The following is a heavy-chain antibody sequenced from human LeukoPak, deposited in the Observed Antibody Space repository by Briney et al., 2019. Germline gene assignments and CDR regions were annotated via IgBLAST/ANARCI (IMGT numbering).Heavy chain of an antibody. CDR3: VKDLDDYPPSDAFDL. V-gene: IGHV3-64D*06. CDR1: GFTFSDYP. J-gene: IGHJ3*01. CDR2: ISSNGGNT. D-gene: IGHD5-24*01. Sequence: GGSLRLSCSASGFTFSDYPMHWVRQAPGKGLESVSTISSNGGNTHYADSVKGRFTISRDNSKNTLHLQMSSLRAEDTALYYCVKDLDDYPPSDAFDLWGQGTMVTVSS.